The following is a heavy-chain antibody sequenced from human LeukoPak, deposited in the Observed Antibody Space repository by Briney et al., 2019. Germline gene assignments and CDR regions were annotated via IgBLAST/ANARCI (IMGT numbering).Heavy chain of an antibody. D-gene: IGHD3-3*01. Sequence: GGSLRLSCAASGFTFSSYAMHWVRQAPGKGLEWVAVISYDGSNKYYADSVKGRFTISRDNSKNTLYLQMNSLRAEDTAVYYCARDQSVTIFGVVIHDYWGQGTLVTVSS. V-gene: IGHV3-30-3*01. CDR3: ARDQSVTIFGVVIHDY. CDR2: ISYDGSNK. J-gene: IGHJ4*02. CDR1: GFTFSSYA.